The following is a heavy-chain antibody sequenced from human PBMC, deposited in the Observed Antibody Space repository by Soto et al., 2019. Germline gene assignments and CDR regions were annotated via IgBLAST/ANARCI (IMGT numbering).Heavy chain of an antibody. V-gene: IGHV3-33*01. D-gene: IGHD1-26*01. CDR1: GFTFSNYG. J-gene: IGHJ6*02. CDR3: ASDLVGASDSYGLDV. Sequence: LRLSCAASGFTFSNYGMHWVRQAPGKGLEWVAIIWHDGNNKYYADSVRGRFIISRDNSKNRLYLQMDSLRAEDTAVYYCASDLVGASDSYGLDVWGQGTPVTVSS. CDR2: IWHDGNNK.